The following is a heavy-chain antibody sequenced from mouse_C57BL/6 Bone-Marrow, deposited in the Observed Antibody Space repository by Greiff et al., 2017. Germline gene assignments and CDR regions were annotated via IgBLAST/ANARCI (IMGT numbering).Heavy chain of an antibody. CDR1: GYTFTDYE. J-gene: IGHJ4*01. Sequence: VQLQQSGAELVRPGASVTLSCKASGYTFTDYEMPWVKQTPVHGLEWIGAIDPETGGTAYNQQFKGKAILTADKSSSTAYMELLSLTSEDSAVYYCSRGSSTIVTHYYSMDYWGQGTSVTVSS. D-gene: IGHD2-5*01. CDR3: SRGSSTIVTHYYSMDY. V-gene: IGHV1-15*01. CDR2: IDPETGGT.